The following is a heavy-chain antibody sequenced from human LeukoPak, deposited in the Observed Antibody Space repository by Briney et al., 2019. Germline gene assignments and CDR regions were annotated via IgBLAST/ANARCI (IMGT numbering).Heavy chain of an antibody. V-gene: IGHV3-23*01. J-gene: IGHJ4*02. D-gene: IGHD3-22*01. CDR1: GFTFSSYG. CDR3: ARSYDSSGYYFAAGY. Sequence: QPGGTLRLSCAASGFTFSSYGMSWVRQAPGKGLEWVSAISGSGGTTYYADSVKGRFTISRDNSKNTLYLQMNSLRAEDTAVYYCARSYDSSGYYFAAGYWGQGTLVTVSS. CDR2: ISGSGGTT.